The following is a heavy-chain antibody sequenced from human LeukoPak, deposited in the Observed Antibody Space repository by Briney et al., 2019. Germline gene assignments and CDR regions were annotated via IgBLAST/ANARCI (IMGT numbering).Heavy chain of an antibody. CDR3: ARDRWGITMVRGRGDYYYYYMDV. CDR2: IYYSGST. J-gene: IGHJ6*03. D-gene: IGHD3-10*01. Sequence: SETLSLTCTVSGGSISSHYWSWIRQPPGKGLEWIGYIYYSGSTNYNPSLKSRVTISVDTSKNQFSLKLSSVTAADTAVYYCARDRWGITMVRGRGDYYYYYMDVWGKGTTVTVSS. CDR1: GGSISSHY. V-gene: IGHV4-59*11.